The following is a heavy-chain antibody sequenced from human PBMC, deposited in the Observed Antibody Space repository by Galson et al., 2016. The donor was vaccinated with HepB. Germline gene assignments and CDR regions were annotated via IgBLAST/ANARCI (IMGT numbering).Heavy chain of an antibody. CDR3: ARLFNYYQYFGMDV. J-gene: IGHJ6*02. V-gene: IGHV3-72*01. D-gene: IGHD3-10*02. CDR2: TRNKANSYTT. CDR1: GFTFSEHY. Sequence: SLRLSCAASGFTFSEHYMDWVRQAPGKGLEWVGRTRNKANSYTTEYAASVKGRFTISRDDSKNSLYLQMNSLKTEDTAVYYCARLFNYYQYFGMDVWGQGTTVTVSS.